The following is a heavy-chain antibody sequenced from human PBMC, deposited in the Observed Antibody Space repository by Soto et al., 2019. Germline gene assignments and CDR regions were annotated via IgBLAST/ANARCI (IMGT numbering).Heavy chain of an antibody. D-gene: IGHD2-21*01. CDR1: GFSFSDNL. CDR2: INPDNGQT. J-gene: IGHJ3*01. V-gene: IGHV1-3*01. CDR3: ARDIVSVGPSANAAFDV. Sequence: QVQLVQSGAEVRKPGASVNISCRAHGFSFSDNLINWVRQAPGQSRERMGWINPDNGQTRYSQTFQGRVTSPRHSSASIASVEVSDLTSEDTAVYYGARDIVSVGPSANAAFDVWGQGTMVTVSS.